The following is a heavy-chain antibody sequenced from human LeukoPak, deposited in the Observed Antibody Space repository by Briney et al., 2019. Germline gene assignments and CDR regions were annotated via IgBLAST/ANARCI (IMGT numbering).Heavy chain of an antibody. Sequence: ASVKVSCKASGYTFIGYYMHWVRQAPGQGLEWMGWINPNSGGTNYAQKFQGRVTMTRDTSISTAYMELSRLRSDDTAVYYCARDTRIAARPYYMDVWGKGTTVTVSS. CDR1: GYTFIGYY. CDR2: INPNSGGT. J-gene: IGHJ6*03. D-gene: IGHD6-6*01. CDR3: ARDTRIAARPYYMDV. V-gene: IGHV1-2*02.